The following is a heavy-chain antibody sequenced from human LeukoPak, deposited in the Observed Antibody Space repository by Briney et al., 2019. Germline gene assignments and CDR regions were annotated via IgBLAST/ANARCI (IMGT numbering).Heavy chain of an antibody. Sequence: ASVKVSCKVSGYTLTELSMHWARQAPGKGLEWMGGFDPEDGETIYAQKFQGRVTMTEDTSTDTAYMELSSLRSEDTAVYYCATATVGAGRLDPWGQGTLVTVSS. J-gene: IGHJ5*02. CDR1: GYTLTELS. D-gene: IGHD1-26*01. CDR2: FDPEDGET. V-gene: IGHV1-24*01. CDR3: ATATVGAGRLDP.